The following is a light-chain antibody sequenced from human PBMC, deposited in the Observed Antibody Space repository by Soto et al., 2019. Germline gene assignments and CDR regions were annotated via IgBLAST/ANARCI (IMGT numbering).Light chain of an antibody. Sequence: QSVLTQPASVSGSPGQSITISCTGTSSDVGSYNLVSWYRQHPGKAPKLMIYEGTKRPSGVSNRFSASKSGNTASLTISGLQAEDVADYYCCAYAGSSTYVFGTGTKVTVL. CDR3: CAYAGSSTYV. CDR1: SSDVGSYNL. V-gene: IGLV2-23*01. CDR2: EGT. J-gene: IGLJ1*01.